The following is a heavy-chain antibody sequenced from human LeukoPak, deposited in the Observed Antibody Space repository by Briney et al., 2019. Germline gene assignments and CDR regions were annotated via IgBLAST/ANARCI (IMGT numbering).Heavy chain of an antibody. J-gene: IGHJ5*02. Sequence: ASVKVSCKASGYTFTSYDINWVRQATGQGLEWMGWMNPNSGNTGYAQKFQGRVTMTRNTSISTAYMELSSLRSEDTAVYYCARVLDGIGSSWYGDNWFDPWGQGTLVTVSS. D-gene: IGHD6-13*01. V-gene: IGHV1-8*01. CDR2: MNPNSGNT. CDR3: ARVLDGIGSSWYGDNWFDP. CDR1: GYTFTSYD.